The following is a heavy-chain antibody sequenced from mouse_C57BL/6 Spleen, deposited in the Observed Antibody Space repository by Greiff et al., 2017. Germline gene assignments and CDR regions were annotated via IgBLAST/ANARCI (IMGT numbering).Heavy chain of an antibody. D-gene: IGHD1-1*01. V-gene: IGHV1-59*01. Sequence: QVQLQQPGAELVRPGTSVKLSCKASGYTFTSYWMHWVKQRPGQGLEWIGVIDPSDSYTNYNQKFKGKATLTVDTSSSTAYMQLSSLTSEDSAVXDCASVPGYGGSYPFAYWGQGTLVTVSA. J-gene: IGHJ3*01. CDR1: GYTFTSYW. CDR3: ASVPGYGGSYPFAY. CDR2: IDPSDSYT.